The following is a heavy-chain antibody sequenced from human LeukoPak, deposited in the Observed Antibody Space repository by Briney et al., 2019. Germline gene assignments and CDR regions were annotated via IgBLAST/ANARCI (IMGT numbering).Heavy chain of an antibody. V-gene: IGHV1-2*06. J-gene: IGHJ4*02. D-gene: IGHD3-22*01. CDR2: INPNSGGT. CDR3: ASVTYYDSSGYYLGDY. CDR1: GYTFTAYY. Sequence: ASVKVSCKASGYTFTAYYIHWVRQAPGQGLEWMGRINPNSGGTNYAQKFQGGVTMTRDTSISTAYMELSRLKSDDTAVYYCASVTYYDSSGYYLGDYWGQGTLVTVSS.